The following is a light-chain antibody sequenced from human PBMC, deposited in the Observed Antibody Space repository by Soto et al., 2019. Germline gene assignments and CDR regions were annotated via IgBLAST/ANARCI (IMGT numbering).Light chain of an antibody. J-gene: IGKJ4*01. CDR3: QQYGGSPLVT. CDR1: QSLSSGY. Sequence: ETVLTQSPGTLSLSPGERATLSCRASQSLSSGYLAWYQQRPGQAPRLLISGASSRAPGIPYRFSGTGSGTDFTLTISRLEPEDFAVYYCQQYGGSPLVTFGGGTKVEIK. V-gene: IGKV3-20*01. CDR2: GAS.